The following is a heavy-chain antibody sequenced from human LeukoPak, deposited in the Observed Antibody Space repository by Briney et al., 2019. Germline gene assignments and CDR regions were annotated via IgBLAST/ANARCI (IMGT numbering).Heavy chain of an antibody. V-gene: IGHV1-46*01. CDR2: INPSGDST. CDR1: GYTFTSYY. D-gene: IGHD1-26*01. CDR3: ARGRFGYTGSYYVY. Sequence: ASVKVSCKASGYTFTSYYMHWVRQAPGQGPEWMGTINPSGDSTSYAQKFQGRVTLTRDTSTSTVYMELSSLGPEDTAVYYCARGRFGYTGSYYVYWGQGALVTVSS. J-gene: IGHJ4*02.